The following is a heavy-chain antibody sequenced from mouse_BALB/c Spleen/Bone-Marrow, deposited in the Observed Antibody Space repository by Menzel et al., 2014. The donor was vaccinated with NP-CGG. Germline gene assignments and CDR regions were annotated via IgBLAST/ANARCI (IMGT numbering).Heavy chain of an antibody. CDR2: ISDGGSYT. J-gene: IGHJ4*01. V-gene: IGHV5-4*02. CDR3: ARDGNYYAMDY. D-gene: IGHD2-1*01. Sequence: EVKLVDPGGGLVKPGGSLKLSCAASGFTFSDYYMYWVRQTPEKRLEWVATISDGGSYTYYPDSVKGRFTISRDNAKNDLYLQMSSLKSEDTAMYYCARDGNYYAMDYWGQGTSVTVSS. CDR1: GFTFSDYY.